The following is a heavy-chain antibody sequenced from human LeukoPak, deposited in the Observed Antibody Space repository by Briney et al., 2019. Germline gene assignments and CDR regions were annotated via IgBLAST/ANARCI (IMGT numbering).Heavy chain of an antibody. CDR1: GYTFTTYY. D-gene: IGHD6-13*01. CDR2: INPNGGST. V-gene: IGHV1-46*01. CDR3: ARRGSSTWYYFDY. Sequence: ASVKVSCKASGYTFTTYYMHWVRQAPGQGLAWMGLINPNGGSTDYAQQFQGRVTMTRDMSTSTVYMELSGLRSEDMAVYYCARRGSSTWYYFDYWGQGTLVTVSS. J-gene: IGHJ4*02.